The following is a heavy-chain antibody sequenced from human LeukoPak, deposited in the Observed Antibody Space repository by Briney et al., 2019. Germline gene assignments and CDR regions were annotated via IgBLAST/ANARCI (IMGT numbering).Heavy chain of an antibody. Sequence: GGSLRLSCAASGFTFSSYAMSWVRQAPGKGLEWVSTISGSGGSTFYSDSVKGRFTISRDNSKNTLHLQMNSLRAEDTAVYHCAKGYSIDYWGEGTLVTVSS. J-gene: IGHJ4*02. CDR3: AKGYSIDY. V-gene: IGHV3-23*01. CDR1: GFTFSSYA. CDR2: ISGSGGST. D-gene: IGHD2-15*01.